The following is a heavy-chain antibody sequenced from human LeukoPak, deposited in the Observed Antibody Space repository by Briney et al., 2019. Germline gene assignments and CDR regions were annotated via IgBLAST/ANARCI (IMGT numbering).Heavy chain of an antibody. Sequence: ASVKVSCKASGYTFTGYYMHWVPQAPGQGLGGMGWINPNSGGTNYAPKFQGRVTMTRDTSISTAYMELSRLRSDDTAVYYCARDLATSFKSVLYYYDSSGYYPGAFDIWGQGTMVTVSS. CDR3: ARDLATSFKSVLYYYDSSGYYPGAFDI. CDR2: INPNSGGT. D-gene: IGHD3-22*01. J-gene: IGHJ3*02. CDR1: GYTFTGYY. V-gene: IGHV1-2*02.